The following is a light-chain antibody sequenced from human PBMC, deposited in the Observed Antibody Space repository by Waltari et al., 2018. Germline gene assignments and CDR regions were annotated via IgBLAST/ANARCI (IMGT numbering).Light chain of an antibody. CDR1: SSNIGAGYD. Sequence: QSVLTQPPSVSGAPGQRVTISCTGSSSNIGAGYDVHWYQQLPGTAPKLLIYGNSNRPSGFPDRFSGSKSGTSASLAITGLQAEDDADYYCQSYDSSLSGYVVFGGGTKLTVL. CDR3: QSYDSSLSGYVV. CDR2: GNS. J-gene: IGLJ2*01. V-gene: IGLV1-40*01.